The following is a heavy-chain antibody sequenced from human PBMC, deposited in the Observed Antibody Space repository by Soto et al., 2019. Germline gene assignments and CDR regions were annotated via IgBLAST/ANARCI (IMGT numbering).Heavy chain of an antibody. V-gene: IGHV1-8*01. D-gene: IGHD3-10*01. Sequence: QVPLVQSGAEVKKPGASVKVSCKASGYTFTSYDINWVRQATGQGLEWMGWMNPNSGNTGYAQKFQGRVTMTRNTSISTAYMELSSLRSEDTAVYYCARGPRSFRFGELGVGGYWGQGTLVTVSS. J-gene: IGHJ4*02. CDR1: GYTFTSYD. CDR2: MNPNSGNT. CDR3: ARGPRSFRFGELGVGGY.